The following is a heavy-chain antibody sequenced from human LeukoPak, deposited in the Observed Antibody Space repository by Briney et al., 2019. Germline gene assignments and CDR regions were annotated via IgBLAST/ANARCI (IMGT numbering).Heavy chain of an antibody. CDR2: IYYSGST. CDR3: ARLAHDTYYYDSSGYYFDY. V-gene: IGHV4-59*08. D-gene: IGHD3-22*01. Sequence: SETLSLTCTVSGGSISSYYWSWIRQPPGKGLEWIGYIYYSGSTNYNPSLKSRVTISVDTSKNQFSLKLSSVTAADTAVYYCARLAHDTYYYDSSGYYFDYWGQGTLVTVSS. J-gene: IGHJ4*02. CDR1: GGSISSYY.